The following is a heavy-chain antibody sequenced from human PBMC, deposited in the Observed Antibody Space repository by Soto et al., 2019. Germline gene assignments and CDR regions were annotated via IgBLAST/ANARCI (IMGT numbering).Heavy chain of an antibody. CDR1: GYSISSGYY. Sequence: PSETLSLTCAVSGYSISSGYYWGWIRQPPGQGLEWIGSMFHGATTYYSPSLKSRVTISVGTSRNQLSLRLTSVTAADTAVYYCARDPGIAARPFDYWGQGTLVTVSS. V-gene: IGHV4-38-2*02. CDR3: ARDPGIAARPFDY. J-gene: IGHJ4*02. CDR2: MFHGATT. D-gene: IGHD6-6*01.